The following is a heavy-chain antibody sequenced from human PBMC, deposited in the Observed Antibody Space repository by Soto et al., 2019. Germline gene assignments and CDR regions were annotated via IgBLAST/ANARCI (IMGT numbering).Heavy chain of an antibody. J-gene: IGHJ5*02. V-gene: IGHV4-39*01. CDR3: ARRNGYCTNGVCYSFWFDP. Sequence: SETLSLTCTVSGGSISSSSYYWGWIRQPPWKGLEWIGSIYYSGSNYYNPSLKSRVTISVDTSKNQFSLKLSSVTAADTAVYYCARRNGYCTNGVCYSFWFDPWGQGTLVTVSS. CDR2: IYYSGSN. CDR1: GGSISSSSYY. D-gene: IGHD2-8*01.